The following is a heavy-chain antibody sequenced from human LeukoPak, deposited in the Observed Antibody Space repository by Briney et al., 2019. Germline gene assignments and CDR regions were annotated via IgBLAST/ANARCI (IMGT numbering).Heavy chain of an antibody. D-gene: IGHD2-2*01. V-gene: IGHV3-23*01. CDR1: GFTFSSYA. J-gene: IGHJ4*02. Sequence: GGSLRLSCAAAGFTFSSYAMSWVRQAPGKGLEWVSAISGSGGSTYYADSVKGRFTISRDNSKNTLYLQMNSLRAEDTAVYYCAKASLLGYCSSTSCASFDYWGQGTLVTVSS. CDR2: ISGSGGST. CDR3: AKASLLGYCSSTSCASFDY.